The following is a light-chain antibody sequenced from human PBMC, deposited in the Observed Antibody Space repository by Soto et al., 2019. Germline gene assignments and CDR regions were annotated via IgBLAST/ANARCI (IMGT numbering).Light chain of an antibody. Sequence: DIQMTQSPSSLSASVGDRVTITCRASQSISSYLNWYQQKPGKAPKRPIYAASSLQSGVPSRFSGSGSGTEFTLTISSLQPEDFATYYCLQHNSYPSITFGQGTRLEIK. CDR2: AAS. CDR1: QSISSY. J-gene: IGKJ5*01. V-gene: IGKV1-17*01. CDR3: LQHNSYPSIT.